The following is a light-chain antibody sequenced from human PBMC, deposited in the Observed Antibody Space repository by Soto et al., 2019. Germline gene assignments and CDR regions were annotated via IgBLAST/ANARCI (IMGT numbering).Light chain of an antibody. V-gene: IGKV3-15*01. J-gene: IGKJ1*01. Sequence: EIVMTQSPVTLSVSPGERATLSCRASQSVSTNLAWYQQKPGQGPRLLIYSASTGATGIPARFSASGSGTEFTLTISTLQSDDFATYYCQQYNSYPWTFGQGTKVEIK. CDR3: QQYNSYPWT. CDR1: QSVSTN. CDR2: SAS.